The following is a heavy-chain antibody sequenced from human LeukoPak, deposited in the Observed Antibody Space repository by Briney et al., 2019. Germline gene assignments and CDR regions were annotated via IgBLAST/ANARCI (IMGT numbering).Heavy chain of an antibody. CDR2: MNPNSGNT. J-gene: IGHJ4*02. CDR3: ARGSGGDSSGYSTFDY. D-gene: IGHD3-22*01. V-gene: IGHV1-8*01. Sequence: ASVKVSCKASGYTFTSYDINWVRQATGQGLEWMGWMNPNSGNTGYAQKFQGRVTMTRDTSTSTVYMDLSSLRSEDTAVYFCARGSGGDSSGYSTFDYWGQGTLVTVSS. CDR1: GYTFTSYD.